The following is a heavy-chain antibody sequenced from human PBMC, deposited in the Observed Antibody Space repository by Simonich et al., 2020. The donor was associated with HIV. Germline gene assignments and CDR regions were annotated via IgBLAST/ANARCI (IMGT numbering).Heavy chain of an antibody. J-gene: IGHJ5*02. Sequence: QVQLVQSGAEVKKPGASVKVSCKASGYTFTSYDIHWVRQATGQGLEWMGWMNPNSGNTDYAQKFQGRVTITRDTSINPAYMELSSLKSEDTAVYYCARALRWFDPWGQGTLVTVSS. CDR3: ARALRWFDP. CDR1: GYTFTSYD. V-gene: IGHV1-8*03. D-gene: IGHD3-16*02. CDR2: MNPNSGNT.